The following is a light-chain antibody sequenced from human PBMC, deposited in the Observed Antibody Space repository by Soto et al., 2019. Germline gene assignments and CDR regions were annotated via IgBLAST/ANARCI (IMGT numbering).Light chain of an antibody. CDR1: QNFGSSF. Sequence: EIVLTQSPGTLSLSPGERATLSCRASQNFGSSFLAWYQQKPGQAPRPLIFGASNRPTGIPDSLIASGSGTDITLTISRLEPEDFAVYYCHHYGASPFTFGPGTKVDIK. V-gene: IGKV3-20*01. CDR2: GAS. J-gene: IGKJ3*01. CDR3: HHYGASPFT.